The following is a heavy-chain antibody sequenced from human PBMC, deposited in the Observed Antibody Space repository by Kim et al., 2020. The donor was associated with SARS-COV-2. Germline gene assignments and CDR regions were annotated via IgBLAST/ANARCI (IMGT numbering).Heavy chain of an antibody. V-gene: IGHV3-48*03. CDR2: STI. J-gene: IGHJ4*02. Sequence: STIYYADSVKGRFTISRDTAKNSRYLQMNSLRAEDTAVYYCARETEPFDYWGQGTLVTVSS. CDR3: ARETEPFDY.